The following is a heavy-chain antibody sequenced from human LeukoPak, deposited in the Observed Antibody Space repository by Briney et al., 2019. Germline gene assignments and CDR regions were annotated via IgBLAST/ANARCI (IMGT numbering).Heavy chain of an antibody. Sequence: TGGSLRLSCAASGFTFSSYGMHWVRQAPGKGLEWVAFIRYDGSNKYYADSVKGRFTISRDNSKNTLYLQMNSLRAEDTAVYYCAKDSGADILGHYFDYWGQGTLVTVSS. J-gene: IGHJ4*02. CDR3: AKDSGADILGHYFDY. V-gene: IGHV3-30*02. CDR1: GFTFSSYG. D-gene: IGHD3-9*01. CDR2: IRYDGSNK.